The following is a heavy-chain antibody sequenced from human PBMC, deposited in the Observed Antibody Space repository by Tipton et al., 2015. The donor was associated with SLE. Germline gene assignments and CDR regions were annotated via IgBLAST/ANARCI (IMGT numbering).Heavy chain of an antibody. CDR2: IYYSGST. J-gene: IGHJ4*02. V-gene: IGHV4-39*01. Sequence: LRLSCTVSGGSISSSSYYWGWIRQPPGKGLEWIGSIYYSGSTYYNPSLKSRVTISVDTSKNQFSLKLTSVTAADTAVYYCARLLGFAYWGQGTLVTVSS. CDR3: ARLLGFAY. D-gene: IGHD7-27*01. CDR1: GGSISSSSYY.